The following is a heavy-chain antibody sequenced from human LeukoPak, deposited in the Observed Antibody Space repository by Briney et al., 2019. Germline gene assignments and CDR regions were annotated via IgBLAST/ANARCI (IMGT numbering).Heavy chain of an antibody. CDR3: ARGRLWFGLDY. J-gene: IGHJ4*02. D-gene: IGHD3-10*01. V-gene: IGHV4-34*01. CDR1: GGSFSGYY. Sequence: SETLSLTCAVYGGSFSGYYWIWIRQPPGKGLEWIGEINHSGSTNYNPSLKSRVTISVDTPKNQFSLKLSSVTAADTAVYYCARGRLWFGLDYWGQGTLVTVSS. CDR2: INHSGST.